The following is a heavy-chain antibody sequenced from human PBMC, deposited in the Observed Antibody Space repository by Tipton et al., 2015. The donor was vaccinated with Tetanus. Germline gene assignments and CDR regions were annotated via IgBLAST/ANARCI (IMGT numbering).Heavy chain of an antibody. CDR1: GFTFSSYA. D-gene: IGHD3-10*01. V-gene: IGHV3-30-3*01. J-gene: IGHJ4*02. Sequence: SLRLSCAASGFTFSSYAMHWVRQAPGKGLEWVAVISYDGSNKYYADSVKGRFTISRDNSKNTLYLQMNSLRAEDTAVYYCARDKNYYGSGSPSGLIDYWGQGTLVTVSS. CDR2: ISYDGSNK. CDR3: ARDKNYYGSGSPSGLIDY.